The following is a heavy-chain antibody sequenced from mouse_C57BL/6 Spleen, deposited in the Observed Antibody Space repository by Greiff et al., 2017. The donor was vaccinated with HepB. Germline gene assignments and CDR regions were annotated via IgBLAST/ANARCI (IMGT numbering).Heavy chain of an antibody. CDR3: AREGLRLQLRWYFDV. V-gene: IGHV14-2*01. Sequence: EVKLQESGAELVKPGASVKLSCTASGFNIKDYYMHWVKQRTEQGLEWIGRIDPEDGETKYAPKFQGKATITADTSSNTAYLQLSSLTSEDTAVYYCAREGLRLQLRWYFDVWGTGTTVTVSS. CDR1: GFNIKDYY. J-gene: IGHJ1*03. CDR2: IDPEDGET. D-gene: IGHD3-2*02.